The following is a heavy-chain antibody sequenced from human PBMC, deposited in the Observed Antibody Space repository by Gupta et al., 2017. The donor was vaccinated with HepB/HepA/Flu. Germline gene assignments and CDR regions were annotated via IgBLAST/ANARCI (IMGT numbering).Heavy chain of an antibody. CDR1: GFSLSTSGVG. CDR2: IYWDDDK. V-gene: IGHV2-5*02. J-gene: IGHJ4*02. D-gene: IGHD1-26*01. CDR3: AHRPVGWELLDWVGYFDY. Sequence: QFTLKESGPPLVTPTQTVTLTCTCSGFSLSTSGVGVGWIRQPPGKALEWLALIYWDDDKRYSPSLKSRLTITKDTSKNQVVLTMTNMDPVDTATYYCAHRPVGWELLDWVGYFDYWGQGTLVTVSS.